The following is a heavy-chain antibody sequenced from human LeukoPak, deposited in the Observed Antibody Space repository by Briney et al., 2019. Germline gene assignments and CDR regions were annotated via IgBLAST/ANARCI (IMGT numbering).Heavy chain of an antibody. CDR3: ARFIAARPFDY. CDR2: MYYSGST. J-gene: IGHJ4*02. V-gene: IGHV4-39*01. D-gene: IGHD6-6*01. CDR1: GGSISSSSYY. Sequence: NASETLSLTCTVSGGSISSSSYYWGWIRQPPGKGLEWIGSMYYSGSTYYNPSLKSRVTISVDTSKNQFSLKLSSVPAADTAVYYCARFIAARPFDYWGQGTLVTVSS.